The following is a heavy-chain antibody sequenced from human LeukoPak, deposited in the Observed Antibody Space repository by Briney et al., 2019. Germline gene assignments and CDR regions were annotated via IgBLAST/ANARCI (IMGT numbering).Heavy chain of an antibody. V-gene: IGHV3-7*01. J-gene: IGHJ4*02. D-gene: IGHD5-12*01. CDR3: ATSSGWIIDN. CDR2: MAQDGSRE. CDR1: EINLSGHW. Sequence: GGSLRLSCAASEINLSGHWMHWVRQAPGKGLEWLATMAQDGSRESYVDPVRGRFTISRDAAKDLLYLQMNNLRAEDTAMYYCATSSGWIIDNWGQGILVTVSS.